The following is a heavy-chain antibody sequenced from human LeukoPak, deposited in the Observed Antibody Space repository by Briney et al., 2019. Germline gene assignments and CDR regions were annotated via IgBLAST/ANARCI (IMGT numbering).Heavy chain of an antibody. CDR3: ARGAYQTNFDY. V-gene: IGHV4-59*01. CDR1: GGSISSYY. Sequence: ASETLSLTCTVSGGSISSYYWSWIRQPPGKGLEWIGYIYYSGSTNYNPSLKSRVTISVDTSKNQFSLKLSSVTAADTAVYYCARGAYQTNFDYWGQGTLVTVSS. CDR2: IYYSGST. J-gene: IGHJ4*02. D-gene: IGHD2-2*01.